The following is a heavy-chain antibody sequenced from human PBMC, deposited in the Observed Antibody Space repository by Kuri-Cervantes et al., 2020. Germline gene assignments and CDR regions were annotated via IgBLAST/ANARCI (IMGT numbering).Heavy chain of an antibody. D-gene: IGHD3-3*01. J-gene: IGHJ4*02. CDR3: AKLNNFWSGYPTDY. Sequence: GESLKISCAASGFAFSSYAMSWVRQAPGKGLEWVSTISGSGDNTYYADSVKGRFTISRDNSKNTLYLEMNSLRAEDTAIYYCAKLNNFWSGYPTDYWGQGTLVTVSS. V-gene: IGHV3-23*01. CDR1: GFAFSSYA. CDR2: ISGSGDNT.